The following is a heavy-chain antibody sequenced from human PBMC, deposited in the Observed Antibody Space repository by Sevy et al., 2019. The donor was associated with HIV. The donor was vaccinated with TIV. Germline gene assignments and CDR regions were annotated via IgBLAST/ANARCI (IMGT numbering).Heavy chain of an antibody. V-gene: IGHV3-49*04. J-gene: IGHJ4*02. CDR2: FKSKIHGGTT. CDR1: GFIFGDYG. Sequence: GGSLRLSCTASGFIFGDYGMSWVRQAPGKGLEWIAFFKSKIHGGTTENAASVKGRFTISRDDSKNIVHLQMSNLKTEDAAVYYCTRWTESQSIFDYWGQGTLVTVSS. CDR3: TRWTESQSIFDY.